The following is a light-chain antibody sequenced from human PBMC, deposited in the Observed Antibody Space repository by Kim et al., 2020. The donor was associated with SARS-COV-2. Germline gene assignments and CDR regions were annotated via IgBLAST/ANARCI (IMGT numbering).Light chain of an antibody. Sequence: SPGERATLSCRASQSVIGNYLAWYQQKPGQAPRLLIYDTSNRATGIPDRFSGSGSGTDFTLTITRLEPEDFAVYYCQQYGTSPYTFGQGTKLEI. CDR3: QQYGTSPYT. CDR2: DTS. J-gene: IGKJ2*01. V-gene: IGKV3-20*01. CDR1: QSVIGNY.